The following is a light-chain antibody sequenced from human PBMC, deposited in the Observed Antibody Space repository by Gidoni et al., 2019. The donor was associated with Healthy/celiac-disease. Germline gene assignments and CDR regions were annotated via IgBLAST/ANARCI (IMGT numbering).Light chain of an antibody. Sequence: QSALTQPASVSVSPGQSITISCTGTSSDVGGYNYVSWYLQHPGKAPKLMIYDVSTRPSGVSNRFSGSKSGNTASLTISGLQAEDEADYYCSSYTSSSTPHYVFGTGTKVTVL. CDR1: SSDVGGYNY. V-gene: IGLV2-14*01. CDR2: DVS. CDR3: SSYTSSSTPHYV. J-gene: IGLJ1*01.